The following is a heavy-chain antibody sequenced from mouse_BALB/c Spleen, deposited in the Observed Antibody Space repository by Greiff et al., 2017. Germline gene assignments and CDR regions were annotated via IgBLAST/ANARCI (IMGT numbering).Heavy chain of an antibody. D-gene: IGHD3-3*01. J-gene: IGHJ4*01. Sequence: EVMLVESGGGLVQPGGSLKLSCAASGFTFSSYGMSWVRQTPDKRLELVATINSNGGSTYYPDSVKGRFTISRDNAKNTLYLQMSSLKSEDTAMYYCARGDLLYAMDYWGQGTSVTVSS. CDR3: ARGDLLYAMDY. CDR2: INSNGGST. V-gene: IGHV5-6-3*01. CDR1: GFTFSSYG.